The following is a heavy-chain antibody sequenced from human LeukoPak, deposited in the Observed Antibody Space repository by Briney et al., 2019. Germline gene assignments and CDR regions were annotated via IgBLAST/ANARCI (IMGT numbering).Heavy chain of an antibody. D-gene: IGHD3-10*01. CDR1: GFTFSSYL. CDR3: ERGGFDTIGFDY. Sequence: GRSLRLSCVASGFTFSSYLMHWVRQAPGKGLVWVSCINSDGSTTTYADSVRGRFTISRDNAKHTLYLQMNSLRAEDTAVYYCERGGFDTIGFDYWGQGTLVTVSS. J-gene: IGHJ4*02. CDR2: INSDGSTT. V-gene: IGHV3-74*01.